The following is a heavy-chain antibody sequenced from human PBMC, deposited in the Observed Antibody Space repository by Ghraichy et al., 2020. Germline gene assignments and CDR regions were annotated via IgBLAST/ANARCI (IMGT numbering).Heavy chain of an antibody. J-gene: IGHJ5*02. V-gene: IGHV4-34*01. Sequence: ESLNISCAVYGGSFSGYYWSWIRQPPGKGLEWIGEINHSGSTNYNPSLKSRVTISVDTSKNQFSLKLSSVTAADTAVYYGAGGEVPEDRSVSRPVDWFDPWGQGTLVTVSS. CDR1: GGSFSGYY. D-gene: IGHD4-17*01. CDR3: AGGEVPEDRSVSRPVDWFDP. CDR2: INHSGST.